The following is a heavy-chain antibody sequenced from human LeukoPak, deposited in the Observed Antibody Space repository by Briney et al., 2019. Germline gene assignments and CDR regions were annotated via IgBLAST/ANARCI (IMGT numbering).Heavy chain of an antibody. CDR1: GGSISSSSYY. Sequence: PSETLSLTCTVSGGSISSSSYYWGWIRQPPGKGLEWIGSIYYSGSTYHNPSLKSRATISVDTSKNQFSLRMSSVTAADTAVYYCARLPTVTFFDYWGQGTLVTVSS. D-gene: IGHD4-17*01. V-gene: IGHV4-39*01. J-gene: IGHJ4*02. CDR2: IYYSGST. CDR3: ARLPTVTFFDY.